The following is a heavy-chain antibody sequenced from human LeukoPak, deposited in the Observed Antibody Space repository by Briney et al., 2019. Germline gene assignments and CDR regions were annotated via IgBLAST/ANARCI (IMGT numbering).Heavy chain of an antibody. D-gene: IGHD3-10*01. CDR1: GGSISSSNYY. J-gene: IGHJ3*02. CDR3: ARQSGAFDI. CDR2: IYYSGTT. V-gene: IGHV4-39*01. Sequence: SETLSLTCSVSGGSISSSNYYWGWIRQSSGKGLEWIGNIYYSGTTFYNPSLKSRVTISVVTSKNQFSLKLTSVTAADTAVYYCARQSGAFDIWGQGTMVTVSS.